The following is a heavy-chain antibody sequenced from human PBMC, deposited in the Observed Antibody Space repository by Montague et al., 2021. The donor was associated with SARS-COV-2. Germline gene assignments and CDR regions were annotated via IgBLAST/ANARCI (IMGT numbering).Heavy chain of an antibody. J-gene: IGHJ3*01. Sequence: SLRLSCAASGFSFNNFGIHWVRQAPDKGLEWAAVISYEGSKKSFADSVKGRFVISRDSSQNTAYLQMNSLRVEDTAMYYCVKASQFLWHGQFARDAFDLWGQGTLVSVSS. D-gene: IGHD2-21*01. CDR3: VKASQFLWHGQFARDAFDL. CDR1: GFSFNNFG. V-gene: IGHV3-30*18. CDR2: ISYEGSKK.